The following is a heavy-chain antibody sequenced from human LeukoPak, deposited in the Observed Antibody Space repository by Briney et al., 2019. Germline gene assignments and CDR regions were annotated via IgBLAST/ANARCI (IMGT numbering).Heavy chain of an antibody. J-gene: IGHJ3*02. V-gene: IGHV3-23*01. CDR1: GFTFSSYA. CDR3: AKGGIVVVIAGDAFDI. D-gene: IGHD2-15*01. Sequence: GGPLRLSCAASGFTFSSYAMSWVRQAPGKGLEWVSAISGSGGSTYYADSVKGRFTISRDNPKNTLYLQINSLRAEDTAVYYCAKGGIVVVIAGDAFDIWGQRTMVTVSS. CDR2: ISGSGGST.